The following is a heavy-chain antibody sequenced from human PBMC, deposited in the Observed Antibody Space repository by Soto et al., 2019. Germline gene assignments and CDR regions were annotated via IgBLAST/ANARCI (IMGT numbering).Heavy chain of an antibody. CDR2: ISFTSSTI. CDR1: GFIFSSYS. CDR3: ARDNGMAGSFDP. V-gene: IGHV3-48*02. J-gene: IGHJ5*02. D-gene: IGHD2-8*01. Sequence: EVQVLESGGGLVQPGGSLRLSCAASGFIFSSYSMNWVRQAPGKGLEWVSYISFTSSTIFYADSVRGRFTISRDNAKNSLYLQMNTLRDEDTAVYYCARDNGMAGSFDPWGQGTLVTVSS.